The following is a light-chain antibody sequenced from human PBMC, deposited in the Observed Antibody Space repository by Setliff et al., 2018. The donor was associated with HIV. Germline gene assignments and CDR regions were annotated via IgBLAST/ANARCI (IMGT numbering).Light chain of an antibody. V-gene: IGLV2-14*01. Sequence: QSVLTQPASVSGSPGQSITISCAGTSSDVGDYNYASWYQQHPGKAPKLMIYEVSNRPSGVSNRFSGSKSGNTASLTISGLQAEDEADYYCSSYTSGSTLVVFGTGTKVTV. J-gene: IGLJ1*01. CDR1: SSDVGDYNY. CDR3: SSYTSGSTLVV. CDR2: EVS.